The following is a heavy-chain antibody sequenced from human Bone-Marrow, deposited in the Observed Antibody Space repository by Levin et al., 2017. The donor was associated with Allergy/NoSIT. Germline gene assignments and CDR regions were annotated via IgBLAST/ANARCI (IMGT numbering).Heavy chain of an antibody. CDR2: IEADGSEK. CDR3: AREIPHYDIWTDSPSYYYYMDV. CDR1: GFTLRSYW. V-gene: IGHV3-7*04. J-gene: IGHJ6*03. Sequence: QPGGSLRLSCAASGFTLRSYWMSWVRQAPGKGLEWVANIEADGSEKYYVDSVKGRFTISRDNAKNSMYLQMNSLRVEDTAVYYCAREIPHYDIWTDSPSYYYYMDVWGKGTTVTVSS. D-gene: IGHD3-9*01.